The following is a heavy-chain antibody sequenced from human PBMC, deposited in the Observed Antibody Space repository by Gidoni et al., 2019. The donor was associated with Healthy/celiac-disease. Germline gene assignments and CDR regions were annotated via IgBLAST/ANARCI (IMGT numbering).Heavy chain of an antibody. V-gene: IGHV3-30-3*01. CDR3: ARDVGALQGAMVDYYYGMDV. CDR1: GFTFSSSS. Sequence: QVQLVEAGGGVVQPGRSLRLSCAASGFTFSSSSMHWVRQAPGKGLEWVAVISYTGSNKYYADSVKGRFTISRDNSKNTLYLQMNSLRAEDTAVYYCARDVGALQGAMVDYYYGMDVWGQGTTVTVSS. J-gene: IGHJ6*02. D-gene: IGHD5-18*01. CDR2: ISYTGSNK.